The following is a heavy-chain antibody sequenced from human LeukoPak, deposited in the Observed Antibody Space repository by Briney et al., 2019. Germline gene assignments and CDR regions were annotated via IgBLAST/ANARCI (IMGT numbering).Heavy chain of an antibody. Sequence: KPSETLSLTCTVSGGSFSSHYWSWIRQPPGKGLEWIGYIYYSGSTNYNPSLKSRVTISVDTSKNQFSLKLSSVTAADTAVYYCAGDYSSSSGYYYYYYMDVWGKGTTVTVSS. CDR2: IYYSGST. V-gene: IGHV4-59*11. J-gene: IGHJ6*03. CDR1: GGSFSSHY. D-gene: IGHD6-6*01. CDR3: AGDYSSSSGYYYYYYMDV.